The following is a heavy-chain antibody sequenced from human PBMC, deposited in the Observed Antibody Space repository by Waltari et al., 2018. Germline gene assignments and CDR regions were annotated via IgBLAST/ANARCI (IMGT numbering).Heavy chain of an antibody. D-gene: IGHD3-10*01. CDR1: EFSFRDAW. V-gene: IGHV3-15*01. J-gene: IGHJ4*02. CDR3: TTERLNCYGSGSVPNDY. CDR2: IRSETDGGTT. Sequence: EAQLVESGGGLVKPGGSLRLSCAASEFSFRDAWMLCVRQAPGKGLEGVGRIRSETDGGTTDYSAHVKGRFTISRDDSENTLYLQMTNLKTEDTAVYFCTTERLNCYGSGSVPNDYWGQGTLVTVSS.